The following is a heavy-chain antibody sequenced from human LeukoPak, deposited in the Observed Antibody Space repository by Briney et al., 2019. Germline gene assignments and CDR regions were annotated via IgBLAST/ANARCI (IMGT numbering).Heavy chain of an antibody. Sequence: PSETLSLTCTVSGYSISSGYYWGWIRQPPGKGLEWIGSIYHSGSTYYNPSLKSRVTISVDTSKNQFSLKLSSVTAADTAVYYCAREGYSRKYYYYYYYMDVWGKGTTVTVSS. V-gene: IGHV4-38-2*02. CDR3: AREGYSRKYYYYYYYMDV. CDR1: GYSISSGYY. J-gene: IGHJ6*03. CDR2: IYHSGST. D-gene: IGHD6-13*01.